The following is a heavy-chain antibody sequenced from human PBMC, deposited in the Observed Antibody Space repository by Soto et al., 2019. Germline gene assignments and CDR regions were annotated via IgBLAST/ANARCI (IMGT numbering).Heavy chain of an antibody. V-gene: IGHV3-74*03. Sequence: EVQLVESGGGLVQPGGSLRLSCAASGFTFSSYWMYWVRQVPGKGLVWVSHIDSDGNSTTYADSVKGRYTISRDNAKNTVYLQMNSLRADDTAVYYCVRDDVGVGIDYWGLGTLVTVSS. D-gene: IGHD1-26*01. CDR2: IDSDGNST. CDR3: VRDDVGVGIDY. J-gene: IGHJ4*02. CDR1: GFTFSSYW.